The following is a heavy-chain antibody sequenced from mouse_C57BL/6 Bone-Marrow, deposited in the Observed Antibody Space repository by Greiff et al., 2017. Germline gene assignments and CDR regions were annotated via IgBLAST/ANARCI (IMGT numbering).Heavy chain of an antibody. Sequence: EVQVVESGAELVRPGASVKLSCTASGFNIKDDYMHWVKQRPEQGLEWIGWIDPENGDTEYASKFQGKATITADTSSNTAYLQLSSLTSEATAVYYCTYGYDVRFAYWGQGTLVTVSA. J-gene: IGHJ3*01. V-gene: IGHV14-4*01. CDR1: GFNIKDDY. CDR2: IDPENGDT. D-gene: IGHD2-2*01. CDR3: TYGYDVRFAY.